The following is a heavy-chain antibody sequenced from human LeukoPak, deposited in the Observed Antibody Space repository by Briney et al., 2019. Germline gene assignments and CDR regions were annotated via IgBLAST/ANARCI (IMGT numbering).Heavy chain of an antibody. J-gene: IGHJ4*02. D-gene: IGHD3-3*01. Sequence: SETLSLTYTVSGGSISSSSYYWGWIRQPPGKGLEWIGSIYYSGSTYYNPSLKSRVTISVDTSKNQFSLKLSSVTAADTAVYYCIRNYFDYWGQGTLVTVSS. CDR3: IRNYFDY. V-gene: IGHV4-39*01. CDR1: GGSISSSSYY. CDR2: IYYSGST.